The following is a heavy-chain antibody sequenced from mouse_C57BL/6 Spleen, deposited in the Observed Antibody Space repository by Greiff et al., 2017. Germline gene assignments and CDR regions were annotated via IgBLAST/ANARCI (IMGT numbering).Heavy chain of an antibody. CDR1: GYSFTGYY. Sequence: VQLQQSGPELVKPGASVKISCKASGYSFTGYYMNWVKQSPEKSLEWIGEINPSTGGTTYNQKFKAKATLTVDKSSSTAYMQLKSLTSEDSAVYYCARSATTVVADAMDYWGQGTSVTVSS. D-gene: IGHD1-1*01. V-gene: IGHV1-42*01. CDR2: INPSTGGT. CDR3: ARSATTVVADAMDY. J-gene: IGHJ4*01.